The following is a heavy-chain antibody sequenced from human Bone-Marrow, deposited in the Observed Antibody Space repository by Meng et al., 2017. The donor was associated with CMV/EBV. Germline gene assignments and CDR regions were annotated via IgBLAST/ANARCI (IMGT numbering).Heavy chain of an antibody. Sequence: LYTSSSPCPVYGWSSSGYYWKWIRQPPGKGLEWIEEINHSGSTNYNPSLKSRVTISVDTSKNQFSLKLSSVTAADTAVYYCAVIFQPDGMDVWGQGTTVTVSS. CDR3: AVIFQPDGMDV. V-gene: IGHV4-34*01. D-gene: IGHD2-21*01. J-gene: IGHJ6*02. CDR2: INHSGST. CDR1: GWSSSGYY.